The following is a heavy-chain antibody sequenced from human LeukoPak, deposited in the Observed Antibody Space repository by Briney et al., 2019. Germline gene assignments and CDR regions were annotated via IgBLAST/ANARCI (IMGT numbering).Heavy chain of an antibody. V-gene: IGHV3-30*02. D-gene: IGHD5-18*01. CDR2: IRYDGSKR. CDR3: AKDMEDTATDVVSDFDS. Sequence: GGSLRLSCEASGFTFGDYGMHWVRQAPGKGLEWVAYIRYDGSKRNHADSVKGRFAISRDNPKKTLYLQMNSLKIEDTAVYYCAKDMEDTATDVVSDFDSWGQGTLVTVSS. J-gene: IGHJ4*02. CDR1: GFTFGDYG.